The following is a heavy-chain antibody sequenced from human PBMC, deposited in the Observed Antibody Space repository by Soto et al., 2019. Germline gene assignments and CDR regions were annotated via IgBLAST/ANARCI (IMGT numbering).Heavy chain of an antibody. Sequence: GGSLRLSCAASGFTFNSYAMSWVRQAPGKGLEWVSGISGSGGSTYYADSVKGRFTISRDNSKNTLYLQMNSPRAEDTAVYYCAKEIVVVVAATPDCWGQGTLVTVSS. CDR3: AKEIVVVVAATPDC. CDR2: ISGSGGST. J-gene: IGHJ4*02. CDR1: GFTFNSYA. V-gene: IGHV3-23*01. D-gene: IGHD2-15*01.